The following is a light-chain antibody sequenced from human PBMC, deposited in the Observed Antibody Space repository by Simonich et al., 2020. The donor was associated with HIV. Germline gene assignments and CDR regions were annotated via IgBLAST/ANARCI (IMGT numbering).Light chain of an antibody. Sequence: QSALTQPASVSGSPGPSITISCTGTSRYVGGYNYVSWYQQTPGKAPNPMIYDVSKRPSGVSNRFSASKSGNTASLTISGLQAKDEADYYCSSYTGSNTVVFGGGTKLTVL. J-gene: IGLJ2*01. CDR2: DVS. CDR3: SSYTGSNTVV. CDR1: SRYVGGYNY. V-gene: IGLV2-14*01.